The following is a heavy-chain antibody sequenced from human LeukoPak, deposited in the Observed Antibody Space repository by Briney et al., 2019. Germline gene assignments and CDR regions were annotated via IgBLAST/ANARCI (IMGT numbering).Heavy chain of an antibody. D-gene: IGHD3-22*01. CDR3: ARSNRITMIVVVIRTHYFDY. J-gene: IGHJ4*02. CDR2: INPNSGGT. Sequence: GASVKVSCKASGGTFSSYAISWVRQAPGQGLEWMGWINPNSGGTNYAQKFQGRVTMTRDTSISTAYMELSRLRSDDTAVYYCARSNRITMIVVVIRTHYFDYWGQGTLVTVSS. CDR1: GGTFSSYA. V-gene: IGHV1-2*02.